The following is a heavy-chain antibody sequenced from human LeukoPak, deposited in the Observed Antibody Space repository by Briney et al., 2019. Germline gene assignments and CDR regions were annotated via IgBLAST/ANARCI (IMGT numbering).Heavy chain of an antibody. CDR3: ARINNYNLSGPLDY. CDR2: IFYSGST. J-gene: IGHJ4*02. D-gene: IGHD1-1*01. V-gene: IGHV4-31*03. CDR1: GGSFSSGGYY. Sequence: SQTLSLTCTVSGGSFSSGGYYWSWTRQHPGKGLEWIGYIFYSGSTYYNPSLKSRVTLSVDTSKNQFSLKVRSVTAADTAVYYCARINNYNLSGPLDYWGQGTLVTVSS.